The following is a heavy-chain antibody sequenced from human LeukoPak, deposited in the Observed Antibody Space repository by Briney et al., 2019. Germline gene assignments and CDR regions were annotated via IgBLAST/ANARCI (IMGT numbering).Heavy chain of an antibody. CDR1: GYTFTDYY. CDR3: ARDFDTGALDY. CDR2: INPNSGGT. V-gene: IGHV1-2*06. Sequence: ASVMVSCKASGYTFTDYYMHWVRQAPGQGLEWMGRINPNSGGTNYAQKFQGRVTMTRDTSISTAYMELSRLRSDDTAVYYCARDFDTGALDYWGQGTLVTVSS. J-gene: IGHJ4*02. D-gene: IGHD3-9*01.